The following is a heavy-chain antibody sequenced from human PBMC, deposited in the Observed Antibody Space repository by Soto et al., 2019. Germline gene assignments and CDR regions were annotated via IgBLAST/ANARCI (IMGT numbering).Heavy chain of an antibody. D-gene: IGHD3-10*01. CDR3: ARIRGYYGSGSYYTRYYYYSGMDV. J-gene: IGHJ6*02. CDR2: INHSGST. V-gene: IGHV4-34*01. Sequence: PSETLSLTCAVYGGSFSGYYWSWIRQPPGKGLEWIGEINHSGSTNYNPSLKSRVTISVDTSKNQFSLKLSSVTAADTAVYYCARIRGYYGSGSYYTRYYYYSGMDVWGQGTTVTVS. CDR1: GGSFSGYY.